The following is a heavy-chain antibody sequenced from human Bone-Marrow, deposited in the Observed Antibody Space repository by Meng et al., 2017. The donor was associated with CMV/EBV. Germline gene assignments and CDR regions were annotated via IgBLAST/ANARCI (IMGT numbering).Heavy chain of an antibody. CDR1: GGSVSSGSYY. D-gene: IGHD3-22*01. CDR3: ARVDYDSSGYYEDFDY. J-gene: IGHJ4*02. CDR2: IYYSGST. V-gene: IGHV4-61*01. Sequence: ESLKISCTVSGGSVSSGSYYWSWIRQPPGKGLEWIGYIYYSGSTNYNPSLKSRVTISVDTSKNQFSLKLSSVTAADTAVYYCARVDYDSSGYYEDFDYWGQGTLVTVSS.